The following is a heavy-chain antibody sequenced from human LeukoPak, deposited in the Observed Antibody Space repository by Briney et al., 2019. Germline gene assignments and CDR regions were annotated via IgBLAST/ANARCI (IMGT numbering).Heavy chain of an antibody. CDR3: AKGYCSGGNCYFDY. V-gene: IGHV3-30-3*01. CDR1: GLTFNTYA. Sequence: GGSLRLSCAASGLTFNTYAMHWVRQAPGMGLAWAAVISYDGSNKYHADSVKGRFTISRDNSKNTLYLQMNSLRAEDTAVYYCAKGYCSGGNCYFDYWGQGTLVTVSS. D-gene: IGHD2-15*01. CDR2: ISYDGSNK. J-gene: IGHJ4*02.